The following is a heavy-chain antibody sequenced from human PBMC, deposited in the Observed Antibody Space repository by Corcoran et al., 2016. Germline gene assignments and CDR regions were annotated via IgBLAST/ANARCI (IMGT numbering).Heavy chain of an antibody. Sequence: QVQLVQSGAEVKKPGSSVKVSCEASGGTFSSYAISWVRQAPGQGLEWMGGIIRIIGTTNYAQTFQGRVTITADEATSTAYMELSSLRSEDTAVYYCARGHRGYGYGEYWGQGTLVTVSS. CDR3: ARGHRGYGYGEY. D-gene: IGHD5-18*01. J-gene: IGHJ4*02. CDR2: IIRIIGTT. V-gene: IGHV1-69*01. CDR1: GGTFSSYA.